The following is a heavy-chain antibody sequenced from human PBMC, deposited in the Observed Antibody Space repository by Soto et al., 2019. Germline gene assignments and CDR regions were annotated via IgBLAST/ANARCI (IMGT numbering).Heavy chain of an antibody. Sequence: EVQLLESGGDLVQPGGSLKLSCAGSGFTFSNSDLAWVRQAPGKGLECVSTIGGSSHYTTYADSVRGRFTVSRDNSKNTLDLQVNSLRAEDTAVYYWATSGGSHWGQGTPVTVSS. CDR2: IGGSSHYT. V-gene: IGHV3-23*01. D-gene: IGHD3-16*01. CDR3: ATSGGSH. CDR1: GFTFSNSD. J-gene: IGHJ4*02.